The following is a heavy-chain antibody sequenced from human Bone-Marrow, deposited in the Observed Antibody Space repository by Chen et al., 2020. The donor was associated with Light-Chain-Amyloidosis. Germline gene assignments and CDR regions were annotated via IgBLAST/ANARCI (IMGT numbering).Heavy chain of an antibody. CDR3: ARRRDGYNFDY. CDR1: GYTFPNYW. V-gene: IGHV5-51*01. J-gene: IGHJ4*02. Sequence: VQLEQFGPEEKKPGESLKISCKGSGYTFPNYWIGWVRQMPGKGLEWMGVIYPDDSDARYSPSFEGQVTISADKSITTAYLQWRSLKASDTAMYYCARRRDGYNFDYWGQGTLVTVSS. CDR2: IYPDDSDA. D-gene: IGHD5-12*01.